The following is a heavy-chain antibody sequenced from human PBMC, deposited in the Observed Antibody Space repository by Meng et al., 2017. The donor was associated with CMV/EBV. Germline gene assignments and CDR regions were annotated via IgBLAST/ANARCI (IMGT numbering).Heavy chain of an antibody. V-gene: IGHV2-5*02. D-gene: IGHD6-13*01. Sequence: LTLKESCPTPVKPTQTLTLTCTFSGFSLSTSGVGVGWTRQPPGKALEWLALIYWDDDKRYSPSLKSRLTIAKDTSKNQVVLTMTNMDPVDTATYYCARIAAAGRFDYWGQGTLVTVSS. CDR3: ARIAAAGRFDY. CDR2: IYWDDDK. J-gene: IGHJ4*02. CDR1: GFSLSTSGVG.